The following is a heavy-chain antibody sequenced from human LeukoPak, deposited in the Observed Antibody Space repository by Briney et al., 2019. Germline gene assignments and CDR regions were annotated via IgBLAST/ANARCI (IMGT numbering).Heavy chain of an antibody. CDR2: IYSGGST. D-gene: IGHD3-22*01. Sequence: GGSLRLSCAASGFTVSSNYMSWVRQAPGKGLEWVSVIYSGGSTYYADSVKGRFTISRDNSKNTLYLQMNSLRAEDTAVYYCASSPTYYYDSSGYQRDYWGQGTLVTVSS. V-gene: IGHV3-53*01. J-gene: IGHJ4*02. CDR3: ASSPTYYYDSSGYQRDY. CDR1: GFTVSSNY.